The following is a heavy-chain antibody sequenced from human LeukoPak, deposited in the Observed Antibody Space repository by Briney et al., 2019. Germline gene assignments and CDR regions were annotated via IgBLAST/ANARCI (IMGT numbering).Heavy chain of an antibody. V-gene: IGHV1-69*13. D-gene: IGHD3-3*01. J-gene: IGHJ4*02. CDR3: ARDRWSGYYVLDY. CDR1: RGTFSSYA. Sequence: SVKVSCKASRGTFSSYAISWVRQAPRQGLEWMGGIIPIFGTANYAQKFQGRVTITADESTSTAYMELSSLRSEDTAVYYCARDRWSGYYVLDYWGQGTLVTVSS. CDR2: IIPIFGTA.